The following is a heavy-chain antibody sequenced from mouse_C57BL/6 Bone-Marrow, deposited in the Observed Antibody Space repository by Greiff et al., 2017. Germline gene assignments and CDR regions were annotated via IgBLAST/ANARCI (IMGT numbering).Heavy chain of an antibody. CDR1: GFSLTSYA. CDR2: IWTGGGT. Sequence: QVQLKESGPGLVAPSQSLSITCTVSGFSLTSYAISWVRQPPGKGLEWLGVIWTGGGTNYNSALKSRLSISKDNSKSQVFLKMNSLQTDDTARYYCARKIYYYGSSPYYYAMDYWGQGTSVTVSS. J-gene: IGHJ4*01. V-gene: IGHV2-9-1*01. CDR3: ARKIYYYGSSPYYYAMDY. D-gene: IGHD1-1*01.